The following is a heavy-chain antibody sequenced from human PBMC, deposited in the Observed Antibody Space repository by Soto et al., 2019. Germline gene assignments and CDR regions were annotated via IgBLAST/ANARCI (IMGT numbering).Heavy chain of an antibody. CDR1: RFTFTTYA. J-gene: IGHJ4*02. Sequence: EVQLLESGGGLVQPGGSLRLSCAASRFTFTTYAMSWVRQAPGKGLEWVSSITGSGGGTYYADSVRGRFTISRDNSNNTLYLQMNSRRAEDTAVYYCAKGCLTVAGTSCSWGQGTLVTVSS. D-gene: IGHD6-19*01. CDR2: ITGSGGGT. V-gene: IGHV3-23*01. CDR3: AKGCLTVAGTSCS.